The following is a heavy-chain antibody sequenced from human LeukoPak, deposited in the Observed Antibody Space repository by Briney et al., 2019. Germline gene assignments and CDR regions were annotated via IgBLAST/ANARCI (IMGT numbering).Heavy chain of an antibody. V-gene: IGHV3-21*01. J-gene: IGHJ4*02. CDR1: GFTFSSYS. CDR3: ARTRNPGWELLPVYGD. D-gene: IGHD1-26*01. Sequence: GGSLRLSCAASGFTFSSYSMNWVRQAPGKGLEWVSSISSSSSSYIYYADSVKGRFTISRDNAKNSLYLQMNSLRAEDTAVYYCARTRNPGWELLPVYGDWGQGTLVTVSS. CDR2: ISSSSSSYI.